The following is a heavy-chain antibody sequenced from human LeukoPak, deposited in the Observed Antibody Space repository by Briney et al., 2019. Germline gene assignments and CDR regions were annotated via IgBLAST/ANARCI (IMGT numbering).Heavy chain of an antibody. CDR2: TNPNSGGA. Sequence: ASVKVSCKPSGYTFTGYYIHWVRQAPGQGLEWMGWTNPNSGGATYARQFQGRVTMTRDTSTNTAYIEVSRLRSDDTAVYYCARGSNVDTSMVTPFDYWGQGTLVTVSS. D-gene: IGHD5-18*01. J-gene: IGHJ4*02. CDR3: ARGSNVDTSMVTPFDY. V-gene: IGHV1-2*02. CDR1: GYTFTGYY.